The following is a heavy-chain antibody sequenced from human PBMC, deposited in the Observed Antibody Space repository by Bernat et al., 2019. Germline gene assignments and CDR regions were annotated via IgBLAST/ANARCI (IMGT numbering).Heavy chain of an antibody. CDR3: ANASGSSWSPYYYYGMDV. CDR1: GFTFSSYG. V-gene: IGHV3-30*18. J-gene: IGHJ6*02. Sequence: QVQLVESGGGVVQPGRSLRLSCAASGFTFSSYGMHWVRQAPGKGLEWVAVISYDGSNKYYADSVKGRFTISRDNSKNTLYLQMNSLRAEDTAVYYCANASGSSWSPYYYYGMDVWGQGTTVTVSS. CDR2: ISYDGSNK. D-gene: IGHD6-13*01.